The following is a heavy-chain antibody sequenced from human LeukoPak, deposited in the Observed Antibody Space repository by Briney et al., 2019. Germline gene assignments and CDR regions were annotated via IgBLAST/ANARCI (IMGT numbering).Heavy chain of an antibody. CDR3: ARATVTTWSYYYYYYYMDV. V-gene: IGHV4-61*02. D-gene: IGHD4-17*01. CDR1: GASLSSGSYY. CDR2: IYTSGST. Sequence: PSETLSLTCTVSGASLSSGSYYWSWIRQPAGKGLEWIGRIYTSGSTNYNPSLKSRVTISVDTSKNQFSLKLSSVTAADTAVYYCARATVTTWSYYYYYYYMDVWGKGTTVTVSS. J-gene: IGHJ6*03.